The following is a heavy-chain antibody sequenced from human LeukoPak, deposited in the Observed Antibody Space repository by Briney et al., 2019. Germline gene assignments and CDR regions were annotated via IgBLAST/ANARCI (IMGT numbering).Heavy chain of an antibody. CDR2: IYYSGSP. V-gene: IGHV4-39*01. D-gene: IGHD3-16*02. J-gene: IGHJ3*02. Sequence: PSEPLSLPCTVSGGSISSSSYYWGWIRQPPGKGLEWIGSIYYSGSPYYHPSLKSRVTISVDTSKNQFSLKLSSVTAADTAVYYCARHTEYDYVWGSYRPGGSFDIWGQGTMVTVSS. CDR1: GGSISSSSYY. CDR3: ARHTEYDYVWGSYRPGGSFDI.